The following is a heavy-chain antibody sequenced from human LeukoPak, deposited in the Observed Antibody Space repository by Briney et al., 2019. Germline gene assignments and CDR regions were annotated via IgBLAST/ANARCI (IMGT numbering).Heavy chain of an antibody. CDR3: AKDHPGGWLQLTFYFDY. Sequence: GGSLRLSCAASGFTFSSYAMSWVRQAPGKGLEWVSAISGSGGSTYYADSVKGRFTISRDNSKNTLYLQMNSLRAEDAAVYYCAKDHPGGWLQLTFYFDYWGQGTLVTVSS. CDR1: GFTFSSYA. J-gene: IGHJ4*02. CDR2: ISGSGGST. V-gene: IGHV3-23*01. D-gene: IGHD5-24*01.